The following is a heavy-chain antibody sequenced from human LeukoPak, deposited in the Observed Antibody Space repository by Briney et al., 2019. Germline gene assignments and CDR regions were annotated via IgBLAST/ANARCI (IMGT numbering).Heavy chain of an antibody. D-gene: IGHD6-13*01. CDR3: ATKKQQVTPIDY. J-gene: IGHJ4*02. Sequence: GSSVPVSCQASGYTFTGYYIHWVRQAPGQGLEWMGWINPNSGGTKYEQKFQGRVNMTRDTSISTTYMELSRLRSDDAAVYYCATKKQQVTPIDYWGQGTLVTVSS. V-gene: IGHV1-2*02. CDR1: GYTFTGYY. CDR2: INPNSGGT.